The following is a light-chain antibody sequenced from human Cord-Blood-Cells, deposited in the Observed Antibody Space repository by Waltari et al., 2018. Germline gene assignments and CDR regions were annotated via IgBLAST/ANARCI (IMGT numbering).Light chain of an antibody. CDR1: QSLLHSNGYNY. V-gene: IGKV2-28*01. CDR3: MQALQTPIT. Sequence: DIVMTQSPLSLPVTPGEPASISFRSSQSLLHSNGYNYLFWYLQKPGQSPQLLIYLGSNRASGVPDRFSGSGSGTDFTLKISRVEAEDVGVYYCMQALQTPITFGQGTRLEIK. CDR2: LGS. J-gene: IGKJ5*01.